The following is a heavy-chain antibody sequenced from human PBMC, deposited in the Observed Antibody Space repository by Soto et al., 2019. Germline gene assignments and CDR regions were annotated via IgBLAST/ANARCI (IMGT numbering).Heavy chain of an antibody. CDR3: ARNSAGATDYFDY. CDR2: ISSDGSNK. D-gene: IGHD1-26*01. V-gene: IGHV3-30*03. Sequence: QVQLVESGGGVVQPGRSLRLSCAASGFTFSSYGMHWVRQAPGKGLEWVAVISSDGSNKYSADSMKGRFTISRDNSKNTLYLQMSSLRAEDTAVYYCARNSAGATDYFDYWCQGTLVTVSS. J-gene: IGHJ4*02. CDR1: GFTFSSYG.